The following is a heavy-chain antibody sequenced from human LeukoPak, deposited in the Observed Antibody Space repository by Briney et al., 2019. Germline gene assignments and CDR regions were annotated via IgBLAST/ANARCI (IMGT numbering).Heavy chain of an antibody. Sequence: ASVKVSCKASGYTFTSYDINWVRQATGQGLEWMGWINPNSGGTNYAQKFQGRVTMTRDTSISTAYMELSRLRSDDTAVYYCARSWRSNPDYWGQGTLVTVSS. CDR2: INPNSGGT. CDR3: ARSWRSNPDY. J-gene: IGHJ4*02. D-gene: IGHD6-13*01. CDR1: GYTFTSYD. V-gene: IGHV1-2*02.